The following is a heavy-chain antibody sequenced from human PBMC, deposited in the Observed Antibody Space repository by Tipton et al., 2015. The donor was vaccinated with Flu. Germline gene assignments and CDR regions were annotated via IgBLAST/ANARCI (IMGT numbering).Heavy chain of an antibody. V-gene: IGHV4-34*01. CDR2: INHSGST. CDR1: GGSFSGYD. CDR3: ARGSGYANTYLDS. Sequence: LRLSCAVYGGSFSGYDWSWIRQPPGMGLEWIGEINHSGSTNYNPSLKSRVIISVDTSKNQFSLKVTSLTAADTAVYYCARGSGYANTYLDSWGRGTLVTVSS. D-gene: IGHD5-12*01. J-gene: IGHJ4*02.